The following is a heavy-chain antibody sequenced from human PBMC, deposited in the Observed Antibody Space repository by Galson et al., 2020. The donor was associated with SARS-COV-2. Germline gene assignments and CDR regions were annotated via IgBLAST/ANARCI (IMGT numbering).Heavy chain of an antibody. Sequence: SETLSLTCTVSGGSITSNSYYWGWLRQPPGKGLEWIGSIYKLGTTHYNPSLKSRVTMSVHKSKNQFSLKLSSVTAADTAVYYCARDWIFGETYYYGSWASIYHFDSWGQGALVTVSS. CDR2: IYKLGTT. CDR1: GGSITSNSYY. V-gene: IGHV4-39*07. J-gene: IGHJ4*02. D-gene: IGHD3-10*01. CDR3: ARDWIFGETYYYGSWASIYHFDS.